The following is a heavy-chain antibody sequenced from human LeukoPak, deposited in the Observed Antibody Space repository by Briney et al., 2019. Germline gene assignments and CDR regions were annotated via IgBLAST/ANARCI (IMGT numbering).Heavy chain of an antibody. CDR2: ISYDGSNK. CDR3: ARLILGDPFDY. CDR1: GFTFSSYA. J-gene: IGHJ4*02. D-gene: IGHD3-16*01. Sequence: PGGSLRLSCAASGFTFSSYAMHWVRQAPGKGLEWVAVISYDGSNKYYADSVKGRFTISRDNAKNSLYLQMNSLRAEDTAVYYCARLILGDPFDYWGQGTLVTVSS. V-gene: IGHV3-30-3*01.